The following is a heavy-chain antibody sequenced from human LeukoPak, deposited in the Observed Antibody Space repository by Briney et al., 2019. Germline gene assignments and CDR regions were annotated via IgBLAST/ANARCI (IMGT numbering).Heavy chain of an antibody. J-gene: IGHJ3*02. CDR3: ARRDGWSSSKGADAFDI. CDR1: GVSISSYY. V-gene: IGHV4-59*08. Sequence: SETLSLTCTVSGVSISSYYWSWIRQPPGKGLEWIGDIYYSGSTNYNPSLKSRVTISVDTSKNQFSLKLSSVTAADTAVYYCARRDGWSSSKGADAFDIWGQGTMVTVSS. CDR2: IYYSGST. D-gene: IGHD6-13*01.